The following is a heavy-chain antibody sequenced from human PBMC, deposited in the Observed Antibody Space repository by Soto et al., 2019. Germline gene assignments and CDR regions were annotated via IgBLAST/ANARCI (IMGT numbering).Heavy chain of an antibody. CDR3: ARQRVLPAQYFFDY. V-gene: IGHV4-61*01. CDR2: VIPGGST. D-gene: IGHD6-13*01. CDR1: GDSVSSGSYF. Sequence: SETLSLTCTVSGDSVSSGSYFWTWIRQPPGKGLEWIGYVIPGGSTGYNPSLKSRVTLSIDTSENQFSLKLNSMTAADTAVYYCARQRVLPAQYFFDYWGQGTLVTVSS. J-gene: IGHJ4*02.